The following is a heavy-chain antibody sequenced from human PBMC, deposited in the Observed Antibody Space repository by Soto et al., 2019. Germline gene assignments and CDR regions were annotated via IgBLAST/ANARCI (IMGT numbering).Heavy chain of an antibody. D-gene: IGHD4-17*01. CDR2: ISGSGSNP. CDR1: GFTFSSYA. Sequence: EVQVLESGGGLVQPGGSLRLSCAASGFTFSSYAMSWVRQAPGQGLEWVSAISGSGSNPYYADSVKGRFTISRDNSKNTPYLQTNSQRAEDTALYYCAKAASMTIRDGFDHWGQGTLVTVSS. J-gene: IGHJ4*02. V-gene: IGHV3-23*01. CDR3: AKAASMTIRDGFDH.